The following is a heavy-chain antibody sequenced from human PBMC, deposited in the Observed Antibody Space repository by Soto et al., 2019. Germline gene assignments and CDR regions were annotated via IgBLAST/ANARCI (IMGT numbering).Heavy chain of an antibody. Sequence: GGSLRLSCAASGFTFSNYGMHWVRQAPGKGLEWVALVSYDGSYKHCAGSVKGRFTISRDNSQNTLLLQMNSLRAEDTAIYYCTREAPAPGAIPGAMMDFWGQGTLVTVSS. CDR2: VSYDGSYK. J-gene: IGHJ4*02. CDR3: TREAPAPGAIPGAMMDF. CDR1: GFTFSNYG. V-gene: IGHV3-30*03. D-gene: IGHD2-2*01.